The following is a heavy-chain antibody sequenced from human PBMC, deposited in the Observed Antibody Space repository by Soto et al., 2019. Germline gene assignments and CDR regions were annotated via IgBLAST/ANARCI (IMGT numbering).Heavy chain of an antibody. J-gene: IGHJ4*02. V-gene: IGHV3-33*01. CDR2: IWYDGSNK. CDR1: GFTFTSYG. Sequence: QMHLVESGGGVVQPGRSLTLPCVASGFTFTSYGIHWVRQAPGKGLEWVAVIWYDGSNKYYGDSVKGRFSISRDNSKNTVYLQMNSLRAEDTAVYSCARDRRFLEWLDYWGQGTLVSVSS. D-gene: IGHD3-3*01. CDR3: ARDRRFLEWLDY.